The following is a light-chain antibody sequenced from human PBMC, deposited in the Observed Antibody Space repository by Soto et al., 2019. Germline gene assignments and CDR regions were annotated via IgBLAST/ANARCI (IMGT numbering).Light chain of an antibody. CDR1: QSVSSSY. Sequence: EIVLTQSPGTLSLSPGERATLSCRASQSVSSSYLAWYQQNPGQAPRLLIYGASSRATGIPDRFSGSGSGTDFTLTISRLEPEDFAVYYCQQYGSSPWWTFGQGTKVDIK. J-gene: IGKJ1*01. CDR3: QQYGSSPWWT. CDR2: GAS. V-gene: IGKV3-20*01.